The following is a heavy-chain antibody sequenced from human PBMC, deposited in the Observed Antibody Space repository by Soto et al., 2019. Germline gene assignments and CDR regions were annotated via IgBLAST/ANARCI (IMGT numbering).Heavy chain of an antibody. J-gene: IGHJ4*02. CDR1: GGSISSSSYY. CDR3: ARQSVRAGIDY. V-gene: IGHV4-39*01. Sequence: SETLSLTCTVSGGSISSSSYYWGWIRQPPGKGLEWIGSIYYSGSTYYNPSLKSRVTISVDTSKNQFSLKLSSVTAADTAVYYCARQSVRAGIDYWGQGTLVTVSS. CDR2: IYYSGST.